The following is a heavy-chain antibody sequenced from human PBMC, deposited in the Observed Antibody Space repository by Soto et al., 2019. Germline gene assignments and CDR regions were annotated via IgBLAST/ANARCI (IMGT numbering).Heavy chain of an antibody. V-gene: IGHV3-53*05. CDR3: TRDQPEMAFDH. CDR2: HYSGGST. CDR1: GFSVSSNY. J-gene: IGHJ4*02. Sequence: GGSLRLSCAISGFSVSSNYLSWVRQAPGKGLEWVSVHYSGGSTYYADSVQGRFTISRDKSNNTLYLQLNSLRVEDTAVYYCTRDQPEMAFDHWGQGTLVTVSS.